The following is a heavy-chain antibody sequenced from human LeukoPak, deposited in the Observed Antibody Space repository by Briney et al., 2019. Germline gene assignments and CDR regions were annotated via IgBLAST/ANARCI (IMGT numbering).Heavy chain of an antibody. J-gene: IGHJ6*03. CDR3: AKPTPRITILGVVPDYYMDV. CDR1: GFTFSSYG. D-gene: IGHD3-3*01. Sequence: GGSLRLSCAASGFTFSSYGMHWVRQAPGKGLEWVAFIRYDGSNKYYADSVKGRFTISRDNSKDTLYLQMNSLRAEDTAVYYCAKPTPRITILGVVPDYYMDVWGKGTTVTVSS. CDR2: IRYDGSNK. V-gene: IGHV3-30*02.